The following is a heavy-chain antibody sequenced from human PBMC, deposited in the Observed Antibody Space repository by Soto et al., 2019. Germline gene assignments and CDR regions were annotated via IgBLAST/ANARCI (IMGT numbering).Heavy chain of an antibody. Sequence: EVQLVESGGGLVQPGRSLRLSCAASGFTFDDYAMHWVRQAPGKGLEWVSGISWNSGSIGYADSVKGRFTISRDNAKNSLYLQMNSLRAEDTALYYCAKAPSGSYYHYMDVWGKGTTVTVSS. CDR3: AKAPSGSYYHYMDV. J-gene: IGHJ6*03. CDR2: ISWNSGSI. V-gene: IGHV3-9*01. CDR1: GFTFDDYA. D-gene: IGHD7-27*01.